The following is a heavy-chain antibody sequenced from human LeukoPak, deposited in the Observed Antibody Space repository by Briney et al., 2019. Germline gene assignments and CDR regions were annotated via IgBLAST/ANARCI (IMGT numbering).Heavy chain of an antibody. V-gene: IGHV3-23*01. D-gene: IGHD1-26*01. CDR3: AKYSGCLFIDYFDY. CDR1: GFTFSSYA. CDR2: ISGSGGTT. J-gene: IGHJ4*02. Sequence: PGGSLRLSCAASGFTFSSYAMSWVRQAPGKGLAWVSSISGSGGTTYYADSVKGRFTISRDNSKNTLYLQMNSLRAEDTAVYYCAKYSGCLFIDYFDYWGQGTLVSVSS.